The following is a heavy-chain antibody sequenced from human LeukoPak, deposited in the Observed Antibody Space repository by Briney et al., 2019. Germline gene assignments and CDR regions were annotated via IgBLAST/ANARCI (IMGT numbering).Heavy chain of an antibody. J-gene: IGHJ4*02. CDR3: ARVFNTVGFDY. CDR2: IKPDGGEK. D-gene: IGHD4-23*01. Sequence: GGSLRLSCAASGFTFSSYWMTWVRQAPGKGLEWVASIKPDGGEKFYVDSVKGRFTISRDNARNSLDLQMNSLRGEDTAVYYCARVFNTVGFDYWGQGILVTVSS. V-gene: IGHV3-7*01. CDR1: GFTFSSYW.